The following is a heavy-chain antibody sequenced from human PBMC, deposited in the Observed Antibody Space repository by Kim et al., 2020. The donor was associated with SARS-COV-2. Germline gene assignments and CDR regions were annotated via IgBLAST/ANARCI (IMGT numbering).Heavy chain of an antibody. Sequence: GGSLRLSCAASGFNFEDYAMYWVRRAPGKGLEWVSSITWNSDVIKYADFVRGRFTISRDNARGSLYLQMNGLKVEDTAFYYCVKEHSMTMVKEGFGSWG. CDR3: VKEHSMTMVKEGFGS. V-gene: IGHV3-9*01. D-gene: IGHD3-10*01. CDR1: GFNFEDYA. J-gene: IGHJ1*01. CDR2: ITWNSDVI.